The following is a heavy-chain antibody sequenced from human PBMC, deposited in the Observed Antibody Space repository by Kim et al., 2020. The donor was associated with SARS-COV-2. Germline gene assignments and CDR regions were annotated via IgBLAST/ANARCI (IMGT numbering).Heavy chain of an antibody. Sequence: GGSLRLSCAASGFTFSDYYMSWIRQAPGKGLEWVSYISSSGSTIYYADSVKGRFTISRDNAKNSLYLQMNSLRAEDTAVYYCARGDPDIVVVPAAVDFDYWGQGTLVTVSS. CDR3: ARGDPDIVVVPAAVDFDY. CDR1: GFTFSDYY. V-gene: IGHV3-11*04. CDR2: ISSSGSTI. J-gene: IGHJ4*02. D-gene: IGHD2-2*01.